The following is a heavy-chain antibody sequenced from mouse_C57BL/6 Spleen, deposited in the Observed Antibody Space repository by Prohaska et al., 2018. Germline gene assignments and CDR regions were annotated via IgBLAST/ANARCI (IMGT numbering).Heavy chain of an antibody. CDR3: VRLGRGAWFAY. J-gene: IGHJ3*01. CDR2: INPNNGGT. Sequence: SGYTFNDYNMDWVKQSHGKSLEWIGDINPNNGGTIYNQKFKGKATLTVDKSTSTAYNEMRSLTTEDTAVYYCVRLGRGAWFAYWGQGTLVTVSA. V-gene: IGHV1-18*01. D-gene: IGHD4-1*01. CDR1: GYTFNDYN.